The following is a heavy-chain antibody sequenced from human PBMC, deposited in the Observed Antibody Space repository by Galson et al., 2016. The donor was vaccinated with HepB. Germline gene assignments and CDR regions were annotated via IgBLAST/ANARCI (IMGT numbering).Heavy chain of an antibody. CDR3: ARGPLNLSGPELGQMAEYFQH. V-gene: IGHV3-23*01. CDR2: ISGSGGGA. D-gene: IGHD7-27*01. J-gene: IGHJ1*01. CDR1: GFSFSNFA. Sequence: SLRLSCAASGFSFSNFAMSWVRQAPGKGLEWVSAISGSGGGAYYADSVKGRFTISRDNAKSSLYLQMNSLRAEDTAVYYCARGPLNLSGPELGQMAEYFQHWGQGTLVTVSS.